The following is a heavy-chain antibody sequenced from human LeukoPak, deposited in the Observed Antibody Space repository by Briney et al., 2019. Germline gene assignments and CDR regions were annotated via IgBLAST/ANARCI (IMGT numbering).Heavy chain of an antibody. V-gene: IGHV4-39*01. CDR3: ARHTLDY. CDR1: GGSISSSSYY. J-gene: IGHJ4*02. CDR2: IYHSGST. Sequence: KPSETLSLTCTVSGGSISSSSYYWGWIRQPPGKGLEWIGSIYHSGSTYYNPSLKSRVTISVDTSKNQFSLKLSSVTAADTAVYYCARHTLDYWGQGTLVTVSS.